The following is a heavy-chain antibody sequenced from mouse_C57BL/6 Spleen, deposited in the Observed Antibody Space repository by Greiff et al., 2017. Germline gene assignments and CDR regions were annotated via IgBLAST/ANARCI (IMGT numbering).Heavy chain of an antibody. J-gene: IGHJ2*01. CDR3: ARSGGKLHFDY. Sequence: QVQLQQPGAELVKPGASVKLSCKASGYTFTSYWMHWVKQRPGQGLEWIGMIHPNSGSTNYNEKFKSKATLTVDKSSSTAYMQLSSLTSEDSAVYYWARSGGKLHFDYWGQGTTLTVSS. D-gene: IGHD2-12*01. CDR1: GYTFTSYW. CDR2: IHPNSGST. V-gene: IGHV1-64*01.